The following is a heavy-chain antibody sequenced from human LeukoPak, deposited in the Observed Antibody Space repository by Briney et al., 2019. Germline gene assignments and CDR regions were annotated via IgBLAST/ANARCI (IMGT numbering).Heavy chain of an antibody. J-gene: IGHJ3*02. CDR1: GFTFSSYW. Sequence: GSLRLSCAASGFTFSSYWMTWVRQAPGKGLEWVANINQDGSEKYYMDSVKGRFTISRDNAKNSLFLQMNSLRAEDTAVYYCARDIVASGLAFDIWGQGTMVTVSS. D-gene: IGHD6-13*01. CDR3: ARDIVASGLAFDI. CDR2: INQDGSEK. V-gene: IGHV3-7*01.